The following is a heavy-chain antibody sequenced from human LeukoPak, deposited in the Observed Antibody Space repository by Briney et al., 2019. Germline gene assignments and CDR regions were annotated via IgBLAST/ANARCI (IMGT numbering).Heavy chain of an antibody. CDR1: GGSISSYY. CDR2: ISYSGNT. V-gene: IGHV4-59*01. J-gene: IGHJ4*02. Sequence: SETLSLTCTVSGGSISSYYWSWIRQPPGKGLEWIGYISYSGNTSYNPSLKSRVTISVDTSKNQFSLKLSSVTAADTAVYYCARGGGYNSPFGYWGQGTLVTVSS. CDR3: ARGGGYNSPFGY. D-gene: IGHD5-24*01.